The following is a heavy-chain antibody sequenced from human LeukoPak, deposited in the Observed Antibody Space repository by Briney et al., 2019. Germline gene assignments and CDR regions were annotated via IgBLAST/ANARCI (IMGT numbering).Heavy chain of an antibody. V-gene: IGHV4-34*01. CDR1: SXXXYY. Sequence: SXXXYYWXWIRQPPGKGLEWIGEINHSGSTNYNPSLKSRVTISVDTSKNQFSLKLSSVTAADTAVYYCARAPANAPTDYWGQGTLVTVSS. J-gene: IGHJ4*02. CDR3: ARAPANAPTDY. D-gene: IGHD2-2*01. CDR2: INHSGST.